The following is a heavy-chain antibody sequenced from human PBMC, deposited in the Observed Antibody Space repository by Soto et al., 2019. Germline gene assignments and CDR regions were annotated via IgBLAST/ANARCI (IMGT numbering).Heavy chain of an antibody. CDR2: ISYDGSNK. D-gene: IGHD6-13*01. CDR3: AKEGAAAGTTPRDYYYGMDV. CDR1: GFTFSSHG. J-gene: IGHJ6*02. Sequence: PGGSLRLSCAASGFTFSSHGMHWVRQAPGKGLEWVAVISYDGSNKYYADSVKGRFTISRDNSKNTLYLQMNSLRAEDTAVYYCAKEGAAAGTTPRDYYYGMDVWGQGTTVTVSS. V-gene: IGHV3-30*18.